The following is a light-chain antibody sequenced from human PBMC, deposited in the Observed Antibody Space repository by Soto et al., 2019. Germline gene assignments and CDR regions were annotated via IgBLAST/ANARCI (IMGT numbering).Light chain of an antibody. CDR3: SSYTSSSLYV. CDR1: SSDVGGYNY. J-gene: IGLJ1*01. Sequence: QSVLTQPASVSGSPGQSITISCTGTSSDVGGYNYVSWYQQLPGKAPKLMIYDVSDRPSGVSNRFSGSKSGNTASLTISGLQAEDEAYYYCSSYTSSSLYVFGTGTKVTVL. V-gene: IGLV2-14*01. CDR2: DVS.